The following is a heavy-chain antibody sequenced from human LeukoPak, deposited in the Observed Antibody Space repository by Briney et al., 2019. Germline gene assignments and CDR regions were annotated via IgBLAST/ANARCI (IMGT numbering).Heavy chain of an antibody. J-gene: IGHJ4*02. CDR1: GFTFSSYS. V-gene: IGHV3-21*01. D-gene: IGHD3-22*01. CDR3: ARGHGYYDSSGSEGFDY. CDR2: ISSSSSYI. Sequence: GGSLRLSCAASGFTFSSYSMNWVRQAPGKGLEWVSSISSSSSYIYYADSVEGRFTISRDNAKNSLYLQMNSLRAEDTAVYYCARGHGYYDSSGSEGFDYWGQGTLVTVSS.